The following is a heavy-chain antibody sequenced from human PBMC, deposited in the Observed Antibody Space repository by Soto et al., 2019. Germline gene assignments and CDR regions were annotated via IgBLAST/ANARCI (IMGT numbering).Heavy chain of an antibody. D-gene: IGHD2-15*01. Sequence: QVQLQESGPGLAKPSQTLSLTCTVSGGSISSGVYYWSWIRQHPGKGLEWIGDIYYSGSTYYNPSLKSRVTLSVDTSKNQFSLRLSSVTAADTAVYYCARALTGYSVSNWFDPWGQGTLVTVSS. CDR1: GGSISSGVYY. J-gene: IGHJ5*02. V-gene: IGHV4-31*03. CDR2: IYYSGST. CDR3: ARALTGYSVSNWFDP.